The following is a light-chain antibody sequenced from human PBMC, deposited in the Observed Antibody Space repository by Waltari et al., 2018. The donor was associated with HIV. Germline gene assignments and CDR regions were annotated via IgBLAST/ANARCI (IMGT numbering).Light chain of an antibody. CDR2: KAS. Sequence: DIPLTQSPSTVSASVGDRITITCRASQTVYNRLAWYQQRPGKAPKLLIYKASTLESGVPSRFSGSGSGTEFTLTINGLQSDDFATYYCQQYYSYSTFGPGTKVDIK. V-gene: IGKV1-5*03. CDR1: QTVYNR. J-gene: IGKJ3*01. CDR3: QQYYSYST.